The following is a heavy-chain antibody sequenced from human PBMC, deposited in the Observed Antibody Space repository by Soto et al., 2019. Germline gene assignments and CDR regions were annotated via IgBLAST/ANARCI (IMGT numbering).Heavy chain of an antibody. V-gene: IGHV3-23*01. Sequence: GGSLRLSCTASGFTFSTYAMSWVRQAPGKGLEWVSTISDSGSTYYADSVKGRFTISRDNSKNTLYLEMDSLRAEDTAVYYCAKDKGGRYCSRTSCLYSFDYWGQGTLVTVSS. J-gene: IGHJ4*02. CDR3: AKDKGGRYCSRTSCLYSFDY. CDR2: ISDSGST. D-gene: IGHD2-2*01. CDR1: GFTFSTYA.